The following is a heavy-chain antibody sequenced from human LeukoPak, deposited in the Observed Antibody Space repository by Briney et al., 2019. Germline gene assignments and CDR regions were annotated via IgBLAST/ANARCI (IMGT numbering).Heavy chain of an antibody. CDR3: ARGRPNIYDFWSGYYTTYYYYGMDV. D-gene: IGHD3-3*01. J-gene: IGHJ6*02. V-gene: IGHV1-8*01. CDR2: MNPNSGNT. CDR1: GYTFTSYD. Sequence: ASVTVSCKASGYTFTSYDINWVRQATGQGLEWMGWMNPNSGNTGYAQKFQGRVTMTRNTSISTAYMELSSLRSEDTAVYYCARGRPNIYDFWSGYYTTYYYYGMDVWGQGTTVTVSS.